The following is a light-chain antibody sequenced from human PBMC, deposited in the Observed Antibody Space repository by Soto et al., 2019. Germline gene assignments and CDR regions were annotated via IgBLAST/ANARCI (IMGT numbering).Light chain of an antibody. V-gene: IGLV2-23*01. CDR2: EGT. J-gene: IGLJ1*01. CDR3: CSYVGSYYV. CDR1: SSDIGSYNL. Sequence: QSALTQPASVSGSPGQSITISCTGTSSDIGSYNLVSWYQQHPGKAPKLMIYEGTKRPSGVSNRFSGSKSGNTASLTISGLQTEDEADYFCCSYVGSYYVFGTGNKLTVL.